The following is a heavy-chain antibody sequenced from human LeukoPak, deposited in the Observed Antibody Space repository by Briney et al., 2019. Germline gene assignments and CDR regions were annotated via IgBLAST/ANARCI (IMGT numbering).Heavy chain of an antibody. D-gene: IGHD3-22*01. J-gene: IGHJ4*02. V-gene: IGHV4-34*01. CDR1: GESFSGFY. CDR2: INHSGST. Sequence: SETLSLTCAVYGESFSGFYWNWIRQPPGKGLEWIGDINHSGSTNYSPSLKSRVTISVDTSKNQFSLKLSSLAAADTAVYYCARALRDYGSSGYYLGAFNYWGQGTLVTVSS. CDR3: ARALRDYGSSGYYLGAFNY.